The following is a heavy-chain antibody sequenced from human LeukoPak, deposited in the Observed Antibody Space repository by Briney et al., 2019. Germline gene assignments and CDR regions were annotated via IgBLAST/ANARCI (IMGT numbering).Heavy chain of an antibody. D-gene: IGHD1-26*01. V-gene: IGHV1-2*02. CDR3: ARARIVGATGFDF. CDR1: GYTFTSYG. Sequence: ASVKVSCKASGYTFTSYGISWVRQAPGQGLEWMGWINPDSGGTNYAQKFQGRVTMTRDTSISTAYMELSRLRSDDTAVYYCARARIVGATGFDFWGQGTLVTVSS. J-gene: IGHJ4*02. CDR2: INPDSGGT.